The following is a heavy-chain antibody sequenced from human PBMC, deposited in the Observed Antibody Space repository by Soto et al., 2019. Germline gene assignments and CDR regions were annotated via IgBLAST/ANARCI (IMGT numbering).Heavy chain of an antibody. CDR1: GYTFTSYA. J-gene: IGHJ4*02. CDR2: INAGNGNT. D-gene: IGHD5-18*01. V-gene: IGHV1-3*05. Sequence: QVQLVQSGAEEKKPGASVKVSCKASGYTFTSYAMHWVRQAPGQRLEWMGWINAGNGNTKYSQKFQGRVTITRDTSASTAYMELSSLRSEDTAVYYCARETRGYSYGLRGEFDYWGQGTLVTVSS. CDR3: ARETRGYSYGLRGEFDY.